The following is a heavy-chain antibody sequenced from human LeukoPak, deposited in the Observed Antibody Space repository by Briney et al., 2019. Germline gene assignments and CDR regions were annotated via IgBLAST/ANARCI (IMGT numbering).Heavy chain of an antibody. Sequence: GGSLRLSCTASGFTFSTYWIHWVRQVPGKGLVWVSQIKFDGSLASYADSVKGRFTISRDNAKNTLYLQMNSLGTEDTAVYYCVTGPYDSRMYFDLWGRGTLVTVFS. D-gene: IGHD3-22*01. CDR3: VTGPYDSRMYFDL. CDR2: IKFDGSLA. CDR1: GFTFSTYW. V-gene: IGHV3-74*01. J-gene: IGHJ2*01.